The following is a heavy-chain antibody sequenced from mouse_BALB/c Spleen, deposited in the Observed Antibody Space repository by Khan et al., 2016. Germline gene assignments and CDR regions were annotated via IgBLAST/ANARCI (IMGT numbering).Heavy chain of an antibody. Sequence: QVQLVQSGAELVKPGPSVKLSCEASGYTFTSYWMNWMKQRPGQGLEWIGNIYHFDRNTNYTHKFKDQATLTVDKSSSTAYMQLSSLTSEDSAMYYCARGESCMRSAFAYWGQGTLVTVSA. D-gene: IGHD2-10*02. CDR2: IYHFDRNT. J-gene: IGHJ3*01. V-gene: IGHV1-69*02. CDR3: ARGESCMRSAFAY. CDR1: GYTFTSYW.